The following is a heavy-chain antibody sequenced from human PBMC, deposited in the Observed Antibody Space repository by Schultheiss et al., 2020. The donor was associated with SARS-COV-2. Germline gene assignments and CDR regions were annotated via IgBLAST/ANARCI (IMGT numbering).Heavy chain of an antibody. CDR3: AKNNGDYVGYFDF. J-gene: IGHJ4*02. CDR2: ISGSSVST. CDR1: GFTFSNYA. D-gene: IGHD4-17*01. Sequence: GGSLRLSCAVSGFTFSNYAMSWVRQAPGKGLEWVSFISGSSVSTYYADSVKGRFTVSRDNSKNTQYLQMNSLRAEDTAVYYCAKNNGDYVGYFDFWGQGTLVTVS. V-gene: IGHV3-23*01.